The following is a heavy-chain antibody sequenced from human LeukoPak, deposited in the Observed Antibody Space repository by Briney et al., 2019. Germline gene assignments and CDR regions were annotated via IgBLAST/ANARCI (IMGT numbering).Heavy chain of an antibody. CDR3: AKVDIVVVPAAHDRFDP. J-gene: IGHJ5*02. D-gene: IGHD2-2*03. CDR2: INTDGSNT. Sequence: PGGSLRLSCAASGFTFSSYWMHWVRQTPGKGLLWVSHINTDGSNTNYADSVKGRFTISRDNSKNTLYLQMNSLRAEDTAVYYCAKVDIVVVPAAHDRFDPWGQGTLVTVSS. V-gene: IGHV3-74*01. CDR1: GFTFSSYW.